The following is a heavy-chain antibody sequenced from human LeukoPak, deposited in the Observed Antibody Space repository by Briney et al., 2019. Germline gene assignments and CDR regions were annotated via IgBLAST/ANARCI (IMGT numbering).Heavy chain of an antibody. V-gene: IGHV4-34*01. CDR1: GGSFSGYY. Sequence: SETLSLTCAVYGGSFSGYYWSWIRQPPGKGLEWIGEINHSGSTSYNPSLKSRVTISVDTSKNQFSLKLSSVTAADTAVYYCARRRYFDWFDYWGQGTLVTVSS. CDR2: INHSGST. D-gene: IGHD3-9*01. J-gene: IGHJ4*02. CDR3: ARRRYFDWFDY.